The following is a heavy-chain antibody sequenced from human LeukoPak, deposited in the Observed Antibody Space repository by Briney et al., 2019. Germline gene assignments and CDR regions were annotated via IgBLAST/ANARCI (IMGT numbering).Heavy chain of an antibody. CDR3: AASAYYCDSSGYRTPLDY. CDR2: INPSGGST. J-gene: IGHJ4*02. Sequence: ASVKVSCKASGYTFTSYYMHWVRQAPGQGLEWMGMINPSGGSTSYAQKFQGRVTMTRDTSTSTVYMELSSLRSEDTAVYYCAASAYYCDSSGYRTPLDYWGQGTLVTVSS. V-gene: IGHV1-46*01. D-gene: IGHD3-22*01. CDR1: GYTFTSYY.